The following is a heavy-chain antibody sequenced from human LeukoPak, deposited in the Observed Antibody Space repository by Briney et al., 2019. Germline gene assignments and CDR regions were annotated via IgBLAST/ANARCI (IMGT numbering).Heavy chain of an antibody. J-gene: IGHJ6*02. CDR2: FDPEDGET. CDR3: ATGVGAAFPISLGMDV. V-gene: IGHV1-24*01. D-gene: IGHD2-15*01. Sequence: ASVTVSCKVSGYTLTELSMHWVRQAPGKGLEWMGGFDPEDGETIYAQKFQGRVTMTEDTSTDTAYMELSSLRSEDTAVYYCATGVGAAFPISLGMDVWGQGTTVTVSS. CDR1: GYTLTELS.